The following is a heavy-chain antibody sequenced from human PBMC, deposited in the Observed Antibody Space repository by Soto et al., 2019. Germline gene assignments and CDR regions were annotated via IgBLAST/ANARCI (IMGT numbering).Heavy chain of an antibody. CDR2: ISAYSGGT. D-gene: IGHD3-9*01. CDR1: GYTFRSYG. V-gene: IGHV1-18*01. J-gene: IGHJ5*01. Sequence: ASVKVSCKASGYTFRSYGVTWVRQAPGQGLEWMGWISAYSGGTTSAQKYQDRVTMTTDTATNTAYMELRSLRSDDTAVYYCARERYYDVLTGPDSWGQGTLVTVSS. CDR3: ARERYYDVLTGPDS.